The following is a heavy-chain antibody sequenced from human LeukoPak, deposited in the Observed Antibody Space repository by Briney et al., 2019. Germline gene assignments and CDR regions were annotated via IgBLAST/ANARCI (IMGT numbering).Heavy chain of an antibody. Sequence: SETLSLTCAVSGYSISSGYYWGWIRQPPGKGLEWIGSIYHSGSTYYNPSLKSRVTISVDTSKNQFSLKLSSVTAADTAVYYCAAADDYGDSYGWFDPWGQGTRVTVSS. CDR1: GYSISSGYY. J-gene: IGHJ5*02. D-gene: IGHD4-17*01. CDR3: AAADDYGDSYGWFDP. V-gene: IGHV4-38-2*01. CDR2: IYHSGST.